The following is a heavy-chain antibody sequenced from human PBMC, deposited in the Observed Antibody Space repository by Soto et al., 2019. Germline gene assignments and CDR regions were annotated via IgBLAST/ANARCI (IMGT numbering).Heavy chain of an antibody. CDR1: GYTFTSYG. V-gene: IGHV1-18*01. Sequence: ASVKVPCKASGYTFTSYGISWVRQAPGQGLEWMGWISAYNGNTNYAQKLQGRVTMTTDTSTSTAYMELRSLRSDDTAVYYCARVYSSGWCFDYWGQGTLVTVSS. D-gene: IGHD6-19*01. CDR2: ISAYNGNT. CDR3: ARVYSSGWCFDY. J-gene: IGHJ4*02.